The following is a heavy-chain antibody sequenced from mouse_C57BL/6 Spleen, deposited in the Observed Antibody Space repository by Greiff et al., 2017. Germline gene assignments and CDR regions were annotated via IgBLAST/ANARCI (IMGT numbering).Heavy chain of an antibody. CDR2: IDPNSGGT. CDR3: ARNSLRSPYWYFDV. Sequence: QVQLQQSGAELVKPGASVKLSCKASGSTFPSYWMHWLKQRPGRGLEWIGRIDPNSGGTKYNEKFKSKATLTVDKPSSTAYMQLSSLTSEDSAVYYCARNSLRSPYWYFDVWGTGTTVTVSS. D-gene: IGHD1-1*01. J-gene: IGHJ1*03. CDR1: GSTFPSYW. V-gene: IGHV1-72*01.